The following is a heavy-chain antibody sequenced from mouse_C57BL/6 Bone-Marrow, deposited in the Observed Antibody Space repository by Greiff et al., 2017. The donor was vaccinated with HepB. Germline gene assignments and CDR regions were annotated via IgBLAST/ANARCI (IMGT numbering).Heavy chain of an antibody. Sequence: EVQLQQSGPELVKPGASVKISCKASGYSFTGYYMHWVKQSSEKSLEWIGEINPSTGGTSYNQKFKGKASLTVDKSSSTAYMQLKSLTSEDSAVYYCARDDYDEGFAYWGQGTLVTVSA. CDR2: INPSTGGT. CDR3: ARDDYDEGFAY. CDR1: GYSFTGYY. D-gene: IGHD2-4*01. J-gene: IGHJ3*01. V-gene: IGHV1-43*01.